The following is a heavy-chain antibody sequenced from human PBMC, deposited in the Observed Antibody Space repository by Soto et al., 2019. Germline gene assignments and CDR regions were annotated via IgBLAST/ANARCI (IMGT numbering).Heavy chain of an antibody. D-gene: IGHD3-9*01. CDR3: AREGQPGNYDILTGYYY. V-gene: IGHV1-18*01. Sequence: ASVKVSCKASGYTFTSYGISWVRQAPGQGLEWMGWISAYNGNTNYAQKLQGRVTMTTDTSTSTAYMELRSLRSDDTAVYYCAREGQPGNYDILTGYYYWGQGTLVTVSS. J-gene: IGHJ4*02. CDR2: ISAYNGNT. CDR1: GYTFTSYG.